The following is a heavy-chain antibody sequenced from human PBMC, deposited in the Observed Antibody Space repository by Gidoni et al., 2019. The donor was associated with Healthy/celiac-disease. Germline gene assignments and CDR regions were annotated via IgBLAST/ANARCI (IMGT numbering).Heavy chain of an antibody. CDR2: IYYSGST. J-gene: IGHJ5*02. D-gene: IGHD1-26*01. CDR3: ARGGVGATRA. Sequence: QLQLQESGPGLVKPSETLSLTCTVSGGSISSSSYYWGWSRQPPGKGLEWIGSIYYSGSTYYNPSLKSRVTISVDTSKNQFSLKLSSVTAADTAVYYCARGGVGATRAWGQGTLVTVSS. CDR1: GGSISSSSYY. V-gene: IGHV4-39*07.